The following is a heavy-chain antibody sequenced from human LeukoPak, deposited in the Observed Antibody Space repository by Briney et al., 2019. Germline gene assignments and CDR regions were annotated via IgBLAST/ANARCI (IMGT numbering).Heavy chain of an antibody. V-gene: IGHV3-53*01. CDR1: GFTVSSNY. J-gene: IGHJ4*02. Sequence: GGSLRLSCAASGFTVSSNYMSWVRQAPGKGLEWVSVFYAGDSTYYADSVKGRFTISRDNAKNSLYLQMNSLRAEDTAVYYCARAITNYGYIFDYWGQGTLVTVSS. CDR2: FYAGDST. CDR3: ARAITNYGYIFDY. D-gene: IGHD5-18*01.